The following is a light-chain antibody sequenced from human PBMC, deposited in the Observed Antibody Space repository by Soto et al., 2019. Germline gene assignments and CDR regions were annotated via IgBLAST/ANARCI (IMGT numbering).Light chain of an antibody. CDR1: QSISSY. CDR2: AAS. V-gene: IGKV1-39*01. J-gene: IGKJ1*01. Sequence: DIQMTQSPSSLSASVGDSVTITCRASQSISSYLNWYQQKPGKAPKLLIYAASSLQSGVPSRFSGSGSGTDFTLTISSLQPEDFATYYCQQSYSIPLTFGQGTKVEIK. CDR3: QQSYSIPLT.